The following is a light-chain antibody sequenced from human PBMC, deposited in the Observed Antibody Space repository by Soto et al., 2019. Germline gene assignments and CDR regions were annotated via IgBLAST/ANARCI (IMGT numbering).Light chain of an antibody. CDR2: GTS. CDR1: QSISTTY. CDR3: QQYGTSPYT. J-gene: IGKJ2*01. Sequence: EIVVTQSPGTLSLSPGDRATLSCRASQSISTTYLAWYQQRPGQAPRLLIYGTSSRATGIPDRFSGSGSATDFTLTINRLEPEDFALYYCQQYGTSPYTFGPGTKLEIK. V-gene: IGKV3-20*01.